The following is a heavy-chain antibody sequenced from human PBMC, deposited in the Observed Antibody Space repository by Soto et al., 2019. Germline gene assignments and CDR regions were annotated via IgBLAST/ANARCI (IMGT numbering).Heavy chain of an antibody. J-gene: IGHJ4*02. V-gene: IGHV4-34*01. Sequence: SETLSLTCAVYGGSFSGYYWSWIRQPPGKGLEWSGEINHSGSTNYNPSLKSRVTISVDTSKNQFSLKLSSVTAADTAVYYCARGRRGLVYFDYWGQGTPVTVSS. CDR1: GGSFSGYY. CDR2: INHSGST. CDR3: ARGRRGLVYFDY. D-gene: IGHD2-8*02.